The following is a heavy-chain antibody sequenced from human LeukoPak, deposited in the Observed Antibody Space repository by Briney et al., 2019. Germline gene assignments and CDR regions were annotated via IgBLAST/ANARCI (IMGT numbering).Heavy chain of an antibody. CDR1: GGPFRGFF. D-gene: IGHD4-23*01. J-gene: IGHJ5*02. CDR2: ISHSGSS. V-gene: IGHV4-34*01. CDR3: ARGIFYGGRNQYIWFDL. Sequence: PSETLSLTCAVYGGPFRGFFWSWIRQAPGKGLERIGEISHSGSSNYNPSLKSRITISVDTSKRQFSLRLTSVPAADTAVYYCARGIFYGGRNQYIWFDLWGQGTLVTVSS.